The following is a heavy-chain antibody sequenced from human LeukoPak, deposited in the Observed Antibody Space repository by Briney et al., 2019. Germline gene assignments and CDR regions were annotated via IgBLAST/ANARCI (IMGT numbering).Heavy chain of an antibody. Sequence: ASVKVSCKASGYTFTGYYMHWVRQAPGQGLEWMGWINPNSGGTNYAQKLQGRVTMTTDTSTSTAYMELRSLRSDDTAVYYCARVQQWLANWFDPWGQGTLVTVSS. CDR3: ARVQQWLANWFDP. D-gene: IGHD6-19*01. V-gene: IGHV1-2*02. J-gene: IGHJ5*02. CDR1: GYTFTGYY. CDR2: INPNSGGT.